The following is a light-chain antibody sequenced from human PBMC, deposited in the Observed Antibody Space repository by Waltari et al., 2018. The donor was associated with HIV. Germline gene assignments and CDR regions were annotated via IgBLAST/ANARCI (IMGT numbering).Light chain of an antibody. J-gene: IGKJ3*01. V-gene: IGKV1-27*01. CDR2: GAS. Sequence: DVQMTQSPSSLSAFEGDRVTITCRASPGIGIFLAWFQQKPGKVPKLLISGASTLQSGVPSRFSGSGSGTDFALTISSLQPEDVASYYCQKYNSAPFTFGPGTKVDLK. CDR1: PGIGIF. CDR3: QKYNSAPFT.